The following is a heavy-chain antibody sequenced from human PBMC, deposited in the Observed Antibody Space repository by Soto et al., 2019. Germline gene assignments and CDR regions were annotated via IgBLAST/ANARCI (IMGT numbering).Heavy chain of an antibody. CDR3: ARDYYDSSGYYYGLSSAYYYYYGMDG. Sequence: GGSLRLSCAASGFTFSSYGMHWVRQAPGKGLEWVAVIWYDGSNKYYADSVKGRFTISRDNSKNTLYLQMNSLRAEDTAVYYCARDYYDSSGYYYGLSSAYYYYYGMDGWGQGTTVTVSS. V-gene: IGHV3-33*01. D-gene: IGHD3-22*01. CDR2: IWYDGSNK. J-gene: IGHJ6*02. CDR1: GFTFSSYG.